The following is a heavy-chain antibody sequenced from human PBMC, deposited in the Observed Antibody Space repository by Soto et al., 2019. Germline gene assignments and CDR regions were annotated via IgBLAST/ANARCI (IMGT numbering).Heavy chain of an antibody. J-gene: IGHJ4*02. CDR2: IWYDGSNK. CDR3: ARDPDYYGSGSYPDY. D-gene: IGHD3-10*01. CDR1: GFTFSSYG. Sequence: QVQLVESGGGVVQPGRSLRLSCAASGFTFSSYGMHWVRQAPGKGLEWVAVIWYDGSNKYYADSVKGRFTISRDNSKNTLYLQMNSLRAEDTAVYYCARDPDYYGSGSYPDYWGQGTLVTVSS. V-gene: IGHV3-33*01.